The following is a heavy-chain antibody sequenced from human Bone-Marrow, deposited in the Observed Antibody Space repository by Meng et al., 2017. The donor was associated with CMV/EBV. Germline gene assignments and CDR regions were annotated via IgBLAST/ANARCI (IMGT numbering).Heavy chain of an antibody. V-gene: IGHV4-61*05. CDR1: GGSISSSSYY. D-gene: IGHD5-24*01. Sequence: GSLRLSCTVSGGSISSSSYYWGWIRQPPGKGLEWIGYIYYSGSTNYNPSLKSRVTISVDTSKNQFSLKLSSVTAADTAVYYCARALRDGYIYFDYWGQGTLVTVSS. J-gene: IGHJ4*02. CDR2: IYYSGST. CDR3: ARALRDGYIYFDY.